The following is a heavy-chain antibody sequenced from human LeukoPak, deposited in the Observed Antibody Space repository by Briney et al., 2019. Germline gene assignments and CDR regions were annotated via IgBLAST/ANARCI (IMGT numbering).Heavy chain of an antibody. V-gene: IGHV4-38-2*01. CDR3: ARSKGRVSWFDP. Sequence: GSLRLSCAASGFTFSDYYMSWIRQAPGKGLEWVGSFYHSGSTYYDPSLKSRVTISVDTSKNQFSLKLRSVTAADTAVYYCARSKGRVSWFDPWGQGTLVTVSS. D-gene: IGHD4-11*01. CDR2: FYHSGST. CDR1: GFTFSDYY. J-gene: IGHJ5*02.